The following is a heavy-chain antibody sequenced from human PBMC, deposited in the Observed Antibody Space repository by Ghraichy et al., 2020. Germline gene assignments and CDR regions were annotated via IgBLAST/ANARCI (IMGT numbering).Heavy chain of an antibody. J-gene: IGHJ4*02. D-gene: IGHD4-23*01. CDR1: GGSISSSSYY. CDR3: ASHRDYGGETRAGPFDY. V-gene: IGHV4-39*01. CDR2: IYYSGST. Sequence: SDTLSLTCTVSGGSISSSSYYWGWIRQPPGKGLEWIGSIYYSGSTYYNPSLKSRVTISVDTSKNQFSLKLSSVTAADTAVYYCASHRDYGGETRAGPFDYWGQGTLVTVSS.